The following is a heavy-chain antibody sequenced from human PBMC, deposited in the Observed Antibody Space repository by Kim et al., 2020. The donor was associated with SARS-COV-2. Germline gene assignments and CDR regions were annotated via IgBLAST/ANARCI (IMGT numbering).Heavy chain of an antibody. J-gene: IGHJ4*02. CDR1: GFTLSSYW. D-gene: IGHD3-10*01. Sequence: GGSLRLSCAASGFTLSSYWMSWVRQAPGKGLEWVANIKEDGSDKYYVDSVKGRFTVSRDNAKNLLYLQMTSLRAEDTAVYYCATYYYGSRSDTTRFDYWGQGTLVTVSS. V-gene: IGHV3-7*03. CDR2: IKEDGSDK. CDR3: ATYYYGSRSDTTRFDY.